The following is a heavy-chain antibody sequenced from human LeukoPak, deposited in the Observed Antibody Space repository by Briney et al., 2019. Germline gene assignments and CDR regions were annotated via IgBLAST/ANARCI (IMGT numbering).Heavy chain of an antibody. CDR3: ANMMSMTTVTY. D-gene: IGHD4-11*01. V-gene: IGHV3-23*01. CDR2: ISGSGGST. J-gene: IGHJ4*02. CDR1: GFSFSSYA. Sequence: PGGSLRLSCVASGFSFSSYAMSWVRQAPGKGLEWVSAISGSGGSTYYADSVKGRFTISRDNSKNTLYLQMNSLRAEDTAVYYCANMMSMTTVTYWGQGTLVTVSS.